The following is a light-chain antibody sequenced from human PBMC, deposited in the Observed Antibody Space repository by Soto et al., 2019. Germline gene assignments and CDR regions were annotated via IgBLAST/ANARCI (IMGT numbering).Light chain of an antibody. Sequence: DIVMTQSPATLSVSPGERATLSCRASQSVSSNLAWYQQKPGQAPRLLVYGASTRATGIPARFSGSGSVTEFILTISSLQSEDFALYYCQQYNNWPSFTFGPGTKVDIK. J-gene: IGKJ3*01. CDR1: QSVSSN. V-gene: IGKV3-15*01. CDR3: QQYNNWPSFT. CDR2: GAS.